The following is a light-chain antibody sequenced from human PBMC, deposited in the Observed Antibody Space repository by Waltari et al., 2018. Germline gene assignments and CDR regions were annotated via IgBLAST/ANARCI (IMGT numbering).Light chain of an antibody. CDR3: QQYNSYSIT. Sequence: DIQMTQSPSTLSASVGDRVTITCRASQSINTWLAWYQQKLGKAPKLLIYKASTLESGVPSRFSGSRSGTEFTLTISSLQPDDFATYYCQQYNSYSITFGQGTRLEIK. J-gene: IGKJ5*01. V-gene: IGKV1-5*03. CDR2: KAS. CDR1: QSINTW.